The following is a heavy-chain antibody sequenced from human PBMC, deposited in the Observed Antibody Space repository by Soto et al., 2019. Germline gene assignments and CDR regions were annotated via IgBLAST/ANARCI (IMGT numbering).Heavy chain of an antibody. J-gene: IGHJ4*02. CDR3: ASYYDFWSGYFDY. CDR1: GGSISSYY. CDR2: IYYSGST. D-gene: IGHD3-3*01. Sequence: SETLSLTCTVSGGSISSYYWSWIRQPPGKGLERIGYIYYSGSTNYNPSLKSRVTISVDTSKNQFSLKLSSVTAADPAVYYCASYYDFWSGYFDYWGKGTRVTSAS. V-gene: IGHV4-59*01.